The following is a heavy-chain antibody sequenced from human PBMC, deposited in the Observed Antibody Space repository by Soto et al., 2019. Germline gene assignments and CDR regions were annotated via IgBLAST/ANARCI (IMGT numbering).Heavy chain of an antibody. CDR2: INAGNGNT. CDR1: GYTITSYS. CDR3: ARTSGYYFYDC. J-gene: IGHJ4*02. Sequence: ASVKVCCKASGYTITSYSMQWVRQAPGQRLEWMGWINAGNGNTKYSQKFQGRVTITRDTSASTAYMELSSLRSEDTAVYYCARTSGYYFYDCWGQGTLVTVFS. V-gene: IGHV1-3*01. D-gene: IGHD3-3*01.